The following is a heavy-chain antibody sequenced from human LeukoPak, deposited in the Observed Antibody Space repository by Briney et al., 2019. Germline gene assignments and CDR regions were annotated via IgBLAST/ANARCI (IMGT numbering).Heavy chain of an antibody. CDR2: ISAYNGNT. J-gene: IGHJ4*02. CDR3: ARQQRDALFGVVMGFGFDY. D-gene: IGHD3-3*01. Sequence: ASVKVSCKASGYTFTSYGISWVRQAPGQGLEWMGWISAYNGNTNYAQKLQGRVTVTTDTSTSTAYMELRSLRSDDTAVYYCARQQRDALFGVVMGFGFDYWGQGILVTVSS. CDR1: GYTFTSYG. V-gene: IGHV1-18*01.